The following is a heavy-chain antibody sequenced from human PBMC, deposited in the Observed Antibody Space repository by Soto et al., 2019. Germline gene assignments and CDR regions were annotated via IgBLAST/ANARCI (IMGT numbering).Heavy chain of an antibody. J-gene: IGHJ5*02. V-gene: IGHV4-30-2*01. CDR3: AVRGHCSSTSCHKVFAP. CDR2: IYHSGST. Sequence: PSETLSLTCAVSGGSISSGGYSWSWIRQPPGKGLEWIGYIYHSGSTYYNPSLKSRVTISVDRSKNQFSLKLSSVTAADTAVYYCAVRGHCSSTSCHKVFAPWAQRTLVPVSS. CDR1: GGSISSGGYS. D-gene: IGHD2-2*02.